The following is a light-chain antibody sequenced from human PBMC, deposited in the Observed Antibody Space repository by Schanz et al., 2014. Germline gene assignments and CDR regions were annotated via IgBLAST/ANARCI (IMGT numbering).Light chain of an antibody. V-gene: IGLV2-14*01. J-gene: IGLJ3*02. CDR2: DVS. CDR3: SSYTGSSTQV. CDR1: SSDVGGYNY. Sequence: QSALTQPPSASGSPGQSVTISCTGTSSDVGGYNYVSWYQQHPGKAPKLMIYDVSNRLSGVSDRFSGSKSGNTASLTISGLQAEDEADYYCSSYTGSSTQVFGGGTKLTVL.